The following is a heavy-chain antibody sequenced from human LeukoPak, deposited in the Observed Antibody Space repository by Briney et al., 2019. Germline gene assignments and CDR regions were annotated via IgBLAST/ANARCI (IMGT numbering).Heavy chain of an antibody. CDR3: AKGDVSSASFGFGY. J-gene: IGHJ4*02. V-gene: IGHV3-23*01. CDR2: ISGSGGST. Sequence: HPSETLSLTCTVSGGSISSYYWSWVRQAPGKGLEWVSAISGSGGSTYYADSVKGRFTISRDNSKNTLYLQMNSLRAEDTAVYYCAKGDVSSASFGFGYWGQGTLVTVSS. D-gene: IGHD2-2*01. CDR1: GGSISSYY.